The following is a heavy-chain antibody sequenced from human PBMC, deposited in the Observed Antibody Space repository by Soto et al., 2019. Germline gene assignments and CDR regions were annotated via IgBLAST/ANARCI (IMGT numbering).Heavy chain of an antibody. CDR1: GGTFSSYA. CDR2: IIPIFGTA. CDR3: ARRGITGTTFGMDV. Sequence: QVQLVQSGAEVKKPGSSVKVSCKASGGTFSSYAISWVRQAPGQGLEWMGGIIPIFGTANYAQKFQGRVTITADESTSTAYMELSSLRSEDTAVYYSARRGITGTTFGMDVWGQGTTVTVSS. V-gene: IGHV1-69*01. J-gene: IGHJ6*02. D-gene: IGHD1-7*01.